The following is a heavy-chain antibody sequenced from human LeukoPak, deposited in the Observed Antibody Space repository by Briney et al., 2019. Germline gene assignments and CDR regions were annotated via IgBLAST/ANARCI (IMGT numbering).Heavy chain of an antibody. CDR3: ARGWRINSSGGFVDP. Sequence: GASVNVSCMASAYRFSDYYLHWVRQAPGQGLQWMGWISPNSGGTNYAQKFQGRVTMTRDTSISTVYMELNRLTSDDTAVYYCARGWRINSSGGFVDPWGQGTLVTVSS. CDR1: AYRFSDYY. D-gene: IGHD6-6*01. V-gene: IGHV1-2*02. J-gene: IGHJ5*02. CDR2: ISPNSGGT.